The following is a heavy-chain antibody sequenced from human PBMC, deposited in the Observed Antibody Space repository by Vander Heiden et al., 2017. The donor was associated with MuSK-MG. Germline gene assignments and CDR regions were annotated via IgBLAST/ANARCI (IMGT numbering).Heavy chain of an antibody. CDR3: ARLVDNWNGLHDAFDI. J-gene: IGHJ3*02. CDR2: IIPIFGTA. CDR1: GGTLSSYA. D-gene: IGHD1-1*01. Sequence: QVQRVQSGAEGKRPGPSVKVSCKASGGTLSSYAISWVRQATGQGLEWMGGIIPIFGTANYAQKCQGRVTITADKSTSTADMELSSMRSEETAVYYCARLVDNWNGLHDAFDIWGQGTMVTVSS. V-gene: IGHV1-69*06.